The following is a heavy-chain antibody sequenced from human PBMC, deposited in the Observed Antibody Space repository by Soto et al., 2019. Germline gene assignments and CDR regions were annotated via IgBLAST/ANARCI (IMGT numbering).Heavy chain of an antibody. J-gene: IGHJ5*02. D-gene: IGHD6-13*01. Sequence: EVQLVESGGALVQPGGSLRLSCTGSGFTFSDYYIDWVRQAQGKGLEWVGRIRKQANMYTTHSAASVKRRFTISRDDPKMSLYLQMNSLKTQDTAVYYCDRSGSSTSCYYHWGRGTLVTVSS. CDR3: DRSGSSTSCYYH. CDR1: GFTFSDYY. V-gene: IGHV3-72*01. CDR2: IRKQANMYTT.